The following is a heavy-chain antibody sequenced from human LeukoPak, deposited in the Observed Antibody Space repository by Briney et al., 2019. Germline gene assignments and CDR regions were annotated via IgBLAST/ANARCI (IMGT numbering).Heavy chain of an antibody. CDR3: ARDSTATTTDY. V-gene: IGHV3-53*01. CDR2: IYSGDST. J-gene: IGHJ4*02. Sequence: GGSLRLSCAASGFTVSSNYMTWVRQAPGKGLEWVSVIYSGDSTYYADPVKGRFTISRDSSKNTLYLQMNSLRAEDTAVYYCARDSTATTTDYWGQGALVTVSS. D-gene: IGHD4-17*01. CDR1: GFTVSSNY.